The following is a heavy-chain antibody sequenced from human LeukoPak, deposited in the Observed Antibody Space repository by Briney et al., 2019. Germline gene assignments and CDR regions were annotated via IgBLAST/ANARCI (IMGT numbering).Heavy chain of an antibody. D-gene: IGHD6-13*01. CDR3: ARDFFYSSSWYGLDY. V-gene: IGHV4-4*07. J-gene: IGHJ4*02. CDR2: IYTSGST. Sequence: SETLSLTCTVSGGSISSYYCSWIRQPAGKGLEWIGRIYTSGSTNYNPSLKSRVTMSVDTSKNQFSLKLSSVTAADTAVYYCARDFFYSSSWYGLDYRGQGTLVTVSS. CDR1: GGSISSYY.